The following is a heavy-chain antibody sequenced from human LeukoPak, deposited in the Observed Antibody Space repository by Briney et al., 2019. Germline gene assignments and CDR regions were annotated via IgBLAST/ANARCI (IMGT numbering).Heavy chain of an antibody. V-gene: IGHV1-2*02. D-gene: IGHD5-12*01. J-gene: IGHJ4*02. CDR1: GYTFTGYY. Sequence: ASVKVSCKASGYTFTGYYMHWVRQAPGQGLEWMGWINPNSGGTNYAQKFQGRVTMTRDTSISTAYMELSRLRAEDTAVYYCASIEDQSIVATIVRDYWGQGTLVTVSS. CDR2: INPNSGGT. CDR3: ASIEDQSIVATIVRDY.